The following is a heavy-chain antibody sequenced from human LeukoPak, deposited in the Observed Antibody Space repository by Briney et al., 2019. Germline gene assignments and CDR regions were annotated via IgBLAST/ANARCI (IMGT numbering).Heavy chain of an antibody. J-gene: IGHJ4*02. D-gene: IGHD3-3*01. CDR2: IYYRGST. CDR3: ARGRGYDFWSGSIPLDY. Sequence: SEPLSLTCSVSGGSISSHYGSWIRQPPGKGLEWIGYIYYRGSTNYSPSLKRRVTISVVTSKNQFYLKLSSVTAADTAVYYCARGRGYDFWSGSIPLDYWGQGTLVTVSS. V-gene: IGHV4-59*11. CDR1: GGSISSHY.